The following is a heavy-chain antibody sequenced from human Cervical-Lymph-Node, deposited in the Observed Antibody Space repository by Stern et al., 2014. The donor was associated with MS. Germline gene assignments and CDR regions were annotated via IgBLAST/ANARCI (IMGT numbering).Heavy chain of an antibody. CDR3: ASPLTATSVPFGYYGMDV. Sequence: QLVQSGAEVKKPGSSVKVSCKASGGTFSNYATSWVRQAPGQGLEWMGGIVPLFGKPNYAQKFQGRVTITADESTSTAYMDLSSLRSEDTAVYYCASPLTATSVPFGYYGMDVCGQGTTVTVS. D-gene: IGHD4-17*01. J-gene: IGHJ6*02. V-gene: IGHV1-69*01. CDR1: GGTFSNYA. CDR2: IVPLFGKP.